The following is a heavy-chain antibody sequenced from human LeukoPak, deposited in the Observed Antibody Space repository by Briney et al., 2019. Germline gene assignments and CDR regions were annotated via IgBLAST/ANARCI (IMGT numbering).Heavy chain of an antibody. J-gene: IGHJ4*02. CDR2: ISGSGGST. Sequence: GGSLRLSCAASGFTFSSYAMSWVRQAPGKGLEWVSAISGSGGSTYYADSVKGRFTISRDNSKNTLYLQMNSLRAEDTAVYYCAKHSARSTYYYDSSGYTPSFLFDYWGQGTLVTVSS. CDR1: GFTFSSYA. V-gene: IGHV3-23*01. D-gene: IGHD3-22*01. CDR3: AKHSARSTYYYDSSGYTPSFLFDY.